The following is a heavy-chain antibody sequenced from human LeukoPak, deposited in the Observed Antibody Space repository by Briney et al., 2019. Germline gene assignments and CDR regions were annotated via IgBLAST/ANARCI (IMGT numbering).Heavy chain of an antibody. CDR3: YIPYFDTSPYKGY. V-gene: IGHV3-23*01. CDR2: ISGSGGTT. J-gene: IGHJ4*02. Sequence: PGGSLRLSCAASGFTFSSYDMTWVRQAPGKGLEWVSAISGSGGTTYYADSVKGRFTISRDNSKNTLYLQMNSLRAEDTAVYYCYIPYFDTSPYKGYWGQGTRVTVSS. CDR1: GFTFSSYD. D-gene: IGHD3-22*01.